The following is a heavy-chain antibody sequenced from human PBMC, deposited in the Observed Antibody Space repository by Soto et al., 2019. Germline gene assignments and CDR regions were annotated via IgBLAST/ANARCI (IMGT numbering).Heavy chain of an antibody. CDR1: GFTFRSYW. V-gene: IGHV3-7*01. CDR3: ARGHLCLDY. Sequence: EVQLVESGGGLVQPGGSLRLSCAASGFTFRSYWMSWVRQAPGKGLEWVANIKLDGSEKHYVDSVKGRFTISRDNAENSLYLQMNSLRVEDTAIYYCARGHLCLDYWGQGTLVTVSS. CDR2: IKLDGSEK. J-gene: IGHJ4*02.